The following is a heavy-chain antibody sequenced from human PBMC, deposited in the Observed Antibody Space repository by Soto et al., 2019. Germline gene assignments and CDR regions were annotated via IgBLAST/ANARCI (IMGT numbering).Heavy chain of an antibody. J-gene: IGHJ5*02. D-gene: IGHD6-13*01. CDR1: GYTFTSYG. CDR3: ARRGTYSSNPFDP. V-gene: IGHV5-51*01. Sequence: KVSCKASGYTFTSYGIGWVRQMPGKGLEWMGIIYPGDSDTRYSPSFQGQVTISADKSISTAYLQWSSLKASDTAMYYCARRGTYSSNPFDPWGQGTLVTVSS. CDR2: IYPGDSDT.